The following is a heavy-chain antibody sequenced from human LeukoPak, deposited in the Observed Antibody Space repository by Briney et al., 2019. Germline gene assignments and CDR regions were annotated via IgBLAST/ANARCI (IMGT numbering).Heavy chain of an antibody. CDR1: FTFSXNA. CDR2: ISGSGAST. V-gene: IGHV3-23*01. Sequence: FTFSXNAMSWVRQAPGKGLEWISGISGSGASTYYADSVTGRFTISRDNSRNTLYLQMNSLRGDDTAVYYCAKDVGKWESLHFFDYWGQGTLVTVSS. CDR3: AKDVGKWESLHFFDY. D-gene: IGHD1-26*01. J-gene: IGHJ4*02.